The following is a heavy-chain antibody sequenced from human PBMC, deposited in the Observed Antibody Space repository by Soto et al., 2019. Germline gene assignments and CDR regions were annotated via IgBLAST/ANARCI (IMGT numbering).Heavy chain of an antibody. CDR1: GGSISSGCYY. V-gene: IGHV4-31*03. Sequence: TLSPTCTVSGGSISSGCYYWSWIRQHPGKGLEWIGYIYYSGSTYYNPSLKSRVTIPVDTSKNQFTMKLSSVTAADTAVYYCARSEILAAGNYYYYYGMDVWGQGTTVTVSS. CDR3: ARSEILAAGNYYYYYGMDV. D-gene: IGHD6-13*01. J-gene: IGHJ6*02. CDR2: IYYSGST.